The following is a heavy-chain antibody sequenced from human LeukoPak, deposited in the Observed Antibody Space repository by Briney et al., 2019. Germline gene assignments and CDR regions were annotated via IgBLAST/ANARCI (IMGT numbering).Heavy chain of an antibody. CDR3: ARSIDIDY. D-gene: IGHD2-21*01. CDR2: INHNGNVN. CDR1: GFTFSSYW. V-gene: IGHV3-7*01. Sequence: GRSLRLSCAASGFTFSSYWMNWARQAPGKGLEWVASINHNGNVNYYVDSVKGRFTISRDNAKNSLYLQMNSLRAEDTAVYYCARSIDIDYWGQGTLVTVSS. J-gene: IGHJ4*02.